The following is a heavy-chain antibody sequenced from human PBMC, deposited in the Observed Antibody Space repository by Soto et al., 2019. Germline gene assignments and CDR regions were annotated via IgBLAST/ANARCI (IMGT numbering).Heavy chain of an antibody. Sequence: QLVQSGAEVTKPGASVKVSCKTSGYNFSAHYIHWVRQPPGQGLEWMGWISPRRGDHHSADKFQDWLTLTTDTTTTTAFMHLSGLRVNDSAVYYCAKGGGYGHGHWGQGTPIIVSS. CDR3: AKGGGYGHGH. D-gene: IGHD5-12*01. CDR2: ISPRRGDH. V-gene: IGHV1-2*04. CDR1: GYNFSAHY. J-gene: IGHJ4*02.